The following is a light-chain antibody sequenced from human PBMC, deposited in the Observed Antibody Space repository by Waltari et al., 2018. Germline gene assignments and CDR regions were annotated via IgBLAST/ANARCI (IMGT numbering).Light chain of an antibody. J-gene: IGKJ3*01. V-gene: IGKV2-29*02. Sequence: DIVMTQTPLSLPVTPGEPASIPCRSSQSLLHSNGNTYLYWYLQKPGQPPRLLIYRVSNRFSGVPDRFSGSGSGTDFTLKISRVEAEDVGVYYCMQALQTPFTFGPGTKLDIK. CDR2: RVS. CDR3: MQALQTPFT. CDR1: QSLLHSNGNTY.